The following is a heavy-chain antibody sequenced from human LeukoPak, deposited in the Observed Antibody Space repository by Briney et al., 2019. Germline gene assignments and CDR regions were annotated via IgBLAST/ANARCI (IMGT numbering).Heavy chain of an antibody. J-gene: IGHJ4*02. Sequence: PGGSLRLSCAAPGFTLSNHAMIWVRQAPGKGLEWVSSISGSGAMTYYADSVKGRFTISRDNAMDRLYLRMNSLRADDTAVYYCVKDRVDGSGSQFDSWGQGSLVIVSS. V-gene: IGHV3-23*01. CDR2: ISGSGAMT. D-gene: IGHD3-10*01. CDR1: GFTLSNHA. CDR3: VKDRVDGSGSQFDS.